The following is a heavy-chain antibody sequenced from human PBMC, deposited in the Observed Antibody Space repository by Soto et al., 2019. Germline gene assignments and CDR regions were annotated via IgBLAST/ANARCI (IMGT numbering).Heavy chain of an antibody. J-gene: IGHJ4*02. V-gene: IGHV3-74*01. CDR1: GFKFDYYW. D-gene: IGHD2-21*02. CDR2: LQTDGSHP. Sequence: EVQLVESGGGLVQPGGSLRLSCVASGFKFDYYWMHWVRQAPGGVLMWISRLQTDGSHPAYADSVKGRFTISRDNAKNTLYLQMNNLRVEDTAVYYCARGGDPDYWGQGTLVTVSS. CDR3: ARGGDPDY.